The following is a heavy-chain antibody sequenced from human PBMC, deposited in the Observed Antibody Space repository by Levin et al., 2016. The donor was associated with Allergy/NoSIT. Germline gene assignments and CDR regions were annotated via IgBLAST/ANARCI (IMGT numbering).Heavy chain of an antibody. D-gene: IGHD6-19*01. Sequence: SVKVSCKASGGTFSSYTISWVRQAPGQGLEWMGRIIPILGIANYAQKFQGRVTITADKSTSTAYMELSSLRSEDTAVYYCARGPRGGWSDYWGQGTLVTVPS. V-gene: IGHV1-69*02. CDR2: IIPILGIA. J-gene: IGHJ4*02. CDR3: ARGPRGGWSDY. CDR1: GGTFSSYT.